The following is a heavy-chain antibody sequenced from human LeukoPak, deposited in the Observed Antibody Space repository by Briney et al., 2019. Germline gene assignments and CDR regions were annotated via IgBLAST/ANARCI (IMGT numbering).Heavy chain of an antibody. CDR1: KFTFMNYA. D-gene: IGHD2/OR15-2a*01. CDR2: IGSAGGSI. CDR3: AKRGEVSTYYYFES. J-gene: IGHJ4*02. Sequence: GGSLRLSCTASKFTFMNYAMHWVRQAPGKGLEWLPTIGSAGGSIFYADSVKGRFTISRDNSKSTLFLQMDSLRVEDTALYYCAKRGEVSTYYYFESWGQGALVTVSS. V-gene: IGHV3-23*01.